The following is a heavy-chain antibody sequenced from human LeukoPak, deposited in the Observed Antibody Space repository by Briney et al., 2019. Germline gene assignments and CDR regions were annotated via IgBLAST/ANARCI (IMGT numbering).Heavy chain of an antibody. J-gene: IGHJ3*01. CDR2: IDTDGSTT. D-gene: IGHD1-26*01. CDR3: ARTIGSKNAFDL. V-gene: IGHV3-74*01. Sequence: PGGSLRLSCAASRFTSSSYWMHWVRQAPGKGLVWVSRIDTDGSTTTYADSVKGRFTISRDNAKNTLYLQMNSLRAEDTAVYYCARTIGSKNAFDLWGQGTMVTVSS. CDR1: RFTSSSYW.